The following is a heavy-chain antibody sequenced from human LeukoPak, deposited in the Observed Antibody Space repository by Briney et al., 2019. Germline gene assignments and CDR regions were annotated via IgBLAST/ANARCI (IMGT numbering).Heavy chain of an antibody. CDR1: GGSVSSGSYY. CDR2: IYYSGST. J-gene: IGHJ4*02. CDR3: ASFSSGWHGDYFDY. V-gene: IGHV4-61*01. Sequence: SETLSLTCTVSGGSVSSGSYYWSWIRQPPGKGLEWIGYIYYSGSTNYNPSLKSRVTISADTSKDQFSLKLSSVTAADTAVYYCASFSSGWHGDYFDYWGQGTLVTVSS. D-gene: IGHD6-19*01.